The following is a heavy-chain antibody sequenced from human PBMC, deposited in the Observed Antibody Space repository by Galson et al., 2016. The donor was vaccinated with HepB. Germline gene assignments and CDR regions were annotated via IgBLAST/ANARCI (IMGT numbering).Heavy chain of an antibody. Sequence: SLRLSCAPSGFTFSRYGIHWVRQAPGKGLEWVALIWADGTNKYYTDSVKGRFTISRDNSKSTLYLQMNSLSAEDTAIYFCVGEHNSGWYYDYWGQGTLVTASS. J-gene: IGHJ4*02. V-gene: IGHV3-33*01. D-gene: IGHD6-19*01. CDR1: GFTFSRYG. CDR2: IWADGTNK. CDR3: VGEHNSGWYYDY.